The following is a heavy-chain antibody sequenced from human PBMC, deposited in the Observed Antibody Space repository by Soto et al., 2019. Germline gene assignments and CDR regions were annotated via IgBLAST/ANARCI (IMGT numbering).Heavy chain of an antibody. D-gene: IGHD3-10*01. CDR2: IYYSGST. CDR3: AGDYASGSYRFDY. V-gene: IGHV4-59*01. J-gene: IGHJ4*02. CDR1: GDSFSSYS. Sequence: SETLSLTCSVSGDSFSSYSWSWIRQPPGRGLVWIGYIYYSGSTTYNPSLKSRLTMSIDTSKNQFSLRLTSVTAADTAIYYCAGDYASGSYRFDYWGQGTLVTVSS.